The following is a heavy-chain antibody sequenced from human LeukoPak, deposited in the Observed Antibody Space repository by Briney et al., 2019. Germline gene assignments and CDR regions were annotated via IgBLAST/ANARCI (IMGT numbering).Heavy chain of an antibody. D-gene: IGHD3-10*01. CDR2: IYHSERT. V-gene: IGHV4-38-2*02. CDR1: GFSISTGYY. CDR3: ARDGHNHYKSTGDALDV. J-gene: IGHJ3*01. Sequence: PSETLSLTCSVSGFSISTGYYWAWVRQSPGKGLEWIAGIYHSERTYHNPSLRSRVTISVEASKNQFFLSLSSVTAADTAVYYCARDGHNHYKSTGDALDVWGRGTMVTVSA.